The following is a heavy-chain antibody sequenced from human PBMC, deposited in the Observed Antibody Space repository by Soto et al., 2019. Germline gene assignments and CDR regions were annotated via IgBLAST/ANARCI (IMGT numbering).Heavy chain of an antibody. Sequence: EVQLLESGGGLVQPGGSLRLSCAASGFTFSSYAMNWVRQAPGKGREWVSVISGSGDSTYYADSVKGRFTISRDNSKNTLYLQMNSLRAEDTAVYYCASRSSGWYFDYWGQGTLITVSS. D-gene: IGHD6-19*01. V-gene: IGHV3-23*01. CDR2: ISGSGDST. J-gene: IGHJ4*02. CDR1: GFTFSSYA. CDR3: ASRSSGWYFDY.